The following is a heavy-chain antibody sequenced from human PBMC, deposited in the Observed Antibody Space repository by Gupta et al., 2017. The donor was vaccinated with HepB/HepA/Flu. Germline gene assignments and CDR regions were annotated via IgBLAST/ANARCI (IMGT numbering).Heavy chain of an antibody. Sequence: EVQLVESGGGLVQPGGSLRPTCAASGFTFSSFSMNWVRQAPGKGLQWVSYISSSSSTIYYADSVKGRFTISRDNAKNSLYLQMNSLRDEDTAVYYCARGLMFSTGCGYWGQGTLVTVSS. V-gene: IGHV3-48*02. CDR1: GFTFSSFS. D-gene: IGHD2-2*01. CDR2: ISSSSSTI. CDR3: ARGLMFSTGCGY. J-gene: IGHJ4*02.